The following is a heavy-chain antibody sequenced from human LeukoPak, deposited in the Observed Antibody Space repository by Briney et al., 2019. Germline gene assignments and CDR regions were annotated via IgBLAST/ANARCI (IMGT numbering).Heavy chain of an antibody. J-gene: IGHJ6*02. Sequence: GGSLRLSCAASGFTFSSYGMHWVRQAPGKGLEWVSSISDRNSYIFYADSVKGRFTISRDNAKNSLYLQMNSLRAEDTAVYYCARVANWSSGPGRYYYGMDVWGQGTTVTVSS. CDR3: ARVANWSSGPGRYYYGMDV. V-gene: IGHV3-21*01. CDR2: ISDRNSYI. D-gene: IGHD2-2*01. CDR1: GFTFSSYG.